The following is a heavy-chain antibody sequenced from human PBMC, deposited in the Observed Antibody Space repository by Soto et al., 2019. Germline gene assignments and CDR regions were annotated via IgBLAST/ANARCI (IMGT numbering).Heavy chain of an antibody. CDR1: GFTFSSYA. D-gene: IGHD1-7*01. J-gene: IGHJ4*02. Sequence: GGSLRLSCAASGFTFSSYAMSWVRQAPGKGLEWISAVSGSGGSTYYADSVKGRFTISRDNSKDTLYLQMNNLRAEDTAVYYCAKPPDYTWNYSWGQESLFTVPS. CDR2: VSGSGGST. CDR3: AKPPDYTWNYS. V-gene: IGHV3-23*01.